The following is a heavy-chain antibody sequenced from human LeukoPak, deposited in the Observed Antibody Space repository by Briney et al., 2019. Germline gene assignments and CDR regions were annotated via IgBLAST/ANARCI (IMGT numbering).Heavy chain of an antibody. CDR1: GYTFTSYG. Sequence: GASVKVSCKASGYTFTSYGISWVRQAPGQGREWMGWISAYNGNTNYAQKLQGRVTMTTDTSTSTAYMELRSLRSDDTAVYYCARVGSSSWYVSNWFDPWGQGTLVTVSS. CDR2: ISAYNGNT. D-gene: IGHD6-13*01. CDR3: ARVGSSSWYVSNWFDP. J-gene: IGHJ5*02. V-gene: IGHV1-18*01.